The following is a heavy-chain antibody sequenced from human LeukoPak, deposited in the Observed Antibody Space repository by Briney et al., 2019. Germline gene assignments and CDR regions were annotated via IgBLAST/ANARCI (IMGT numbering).Heavy chain of an antibody. Sequence: ASVKVSCKASGYTFTSYGISWVRQAPGQGLEWMGWISAYNGNTNYAQKLQGRVTMTTDTSTSTAYMELRSLRSDDTAVYYCARDEAPVLLWFGELWDAFDIWGQGTMVTVSS. CDR3: ARDEAPVLLWFGELWDAFDI. D-gene: IGHD3-10*01. CDR2: ISAYNGNT. CDR1: GYTFTSYG. V-gene: IGHV1-18*01. J-gene: IGHJ3*02.